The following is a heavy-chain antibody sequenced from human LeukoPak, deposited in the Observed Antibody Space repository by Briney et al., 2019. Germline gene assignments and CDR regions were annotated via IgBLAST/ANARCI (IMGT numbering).Heavy chain of an antibody. J-gene: IGHJ4*02. CDR1: RFTFSNYA. Sequence: GGSLRLSCAASRFTFSNYAMSWVRQAPGQGLEWVSGISGGGGSKYYADSMKGRFTISRDNSKNTLYLQMNSLRAEDTAVYYCAKDYYDSSGYSNPYFDYWGQGTLVTVSS. V-gene: IGHV3-23*01. D-gene: IGHD3-22*01. CDR3: AKDYYDSSGYSNPYFDY. CDR2: ISGGGGSK.